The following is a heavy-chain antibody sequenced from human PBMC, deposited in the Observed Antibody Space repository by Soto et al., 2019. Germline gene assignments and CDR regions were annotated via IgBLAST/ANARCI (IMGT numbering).Heavy chain of an antibody. CDR1: GFSLSARPVA. Sequence: QITLRESGPTRVKRTQTLTLTCTFSGFSLSARPVAVGWIRQPPGKALERLALIYWDDDKRYSPSLMSRLTITKDTSKNQVVLTMTNMDPLDTAIYYCVHRAGIDGNWNGGYFDYWGQGALVTVSS. D-gene: IGHD1-1*01. V-gene: IGHV2-5*02. J-gene: IGHJ4*02. CDR2: IYWDDDK. CDR3: VHRAGIDGNWNGGYFDY.